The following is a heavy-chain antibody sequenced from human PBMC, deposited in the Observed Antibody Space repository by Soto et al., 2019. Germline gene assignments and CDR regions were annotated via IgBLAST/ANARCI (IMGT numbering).Heavy chain of an antibody. V-gene: IGHV3-30*03. CDR3: ARVSYSSGWYDYYYYGMDV. J-gene: IGHJ6*02. CDR1: GFTFSSYG. D-gene: IGHD6-19*01. Sequence: QVQLVESGGGVVQPGRSLRLSCAASGFTFSSYGMHWVRQAPGKGLEWVAVISYDGSNKYYADSVKGRFTISRDNSKNTLYLQMNSLRAEDTAVYYCARVSYSSGWYDYYYYGMDVWGQGTTVTVSS. CDR2: ISYDGSNK.